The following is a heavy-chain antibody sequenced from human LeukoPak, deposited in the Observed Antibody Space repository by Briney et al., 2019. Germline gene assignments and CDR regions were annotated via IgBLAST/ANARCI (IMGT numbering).Heavy chain of an antibody. CDR1: GFIFGHYW. D-gene: IGHD2-21*01. CDR2: IKEDGTMK. Sequence: QTGGSLRLSCAASGFIFGHYWMSWVRQAPGKGLEWVANIKEDGTMKFYADSVKGRFTTSRDNVKKSLLLQMNSLRAEDMAVYYCARRRVAKDLWGQGTLVTVSS. CDR3: ARRRVAKDL. J-gene: IGHJ4*02. V-gene: IGHV3-7*01.